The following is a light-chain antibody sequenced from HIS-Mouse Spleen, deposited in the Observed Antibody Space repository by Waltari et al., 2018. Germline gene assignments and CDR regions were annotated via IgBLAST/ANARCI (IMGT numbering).Light chain of an antibody. V-gene: IGKV4-1*01. CDR3: QQYYSTPYT. CDR2: WAS. J-gene: IGKJ2*01. CDR1: QSVLYSSNHKNY. Sequence: DIVMTQSPDSLAVSLGERATNNCKSSQSVLYSSNHKNYLAWYQQKPGQPPKLLIYWASTRGSGVPDRFSGSGSGTDFTLTISSLQAEDVAVYYCQQYYSTPYTFGQGTKLEIK.